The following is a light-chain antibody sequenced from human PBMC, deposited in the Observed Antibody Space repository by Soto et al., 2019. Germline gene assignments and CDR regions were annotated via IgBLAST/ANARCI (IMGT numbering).Light chain of an antibody. V-gene: IGKV3-15*01. CDR1: QSVSSY. CDR3: HKYSNSGWT. CDR2: AAS. J-gene: IGKJ1*01. Sequence: ILMTQSPATVSVSPGERATLSCRASQSVSSYLAWYQQKPGQAPRLLIYAASTRATAIPARFSGSGSGTDFTQTISSRRFKVFAFFYCHKYSNSGWTLGQGTRGKI.